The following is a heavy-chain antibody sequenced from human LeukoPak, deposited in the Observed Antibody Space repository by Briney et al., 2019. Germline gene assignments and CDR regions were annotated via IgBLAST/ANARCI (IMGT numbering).Heavy chain of an antibody. CDR1: GGTFSSYA. Sequence: ASVKVSCKASGGTFSSYAISWVRQAPGQGLEWMGRISAYNGNTNYAQKLQGRVTMTTDTSTSTAYMELRSLRSDDTAVYYCARSTWRARIFGSGSYYNDYWGQGTLVTVSS. D-gene: IGHD3-10*01. V-gene: IGHV1-18*01. J-gene: IGHJ4*02. CDR2: ISAYNGNT. CDR3: ARSTWRARIFGSGSYYNDY.